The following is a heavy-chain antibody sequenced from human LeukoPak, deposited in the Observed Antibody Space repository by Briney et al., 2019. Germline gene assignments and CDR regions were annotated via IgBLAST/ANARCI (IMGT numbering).Heavy chain of an antibody. CDR2: ISVYNAQT. J-gene: IGHJ4*02. V-gene: IGHV1-18*01. D-gene: IGHD5-12*01. CDR1: GYTFINYG. CDR3: ARDGFFYY. Sequence: ASVKVSCKASGYTFINYGIGGVRQAPRQGGEWMGWISVYNAQTNYAQKFQGRVTMTADTSTATAYMELRSLRSDDTAVYYCARDGFFYYWGQGTLVTVSS.